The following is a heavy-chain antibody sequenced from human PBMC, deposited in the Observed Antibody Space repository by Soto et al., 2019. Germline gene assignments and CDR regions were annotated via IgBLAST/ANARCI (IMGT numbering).Heavy chain of an antibody. Sequence: PGGSLRLSCAASGFTFSSNYMSWVRQAPGKGLEWVSVIYSGGSTYYADSVKGRFTISRDNSKNTLYLQMNSLRAEDTAVYYCARDALLPTYYYGSGSYHNPYYYGMDVWGQGTTVTVSS. J-gene: IGHJ6*02. CDR3: ARDALLPTYYYGSGSYHNPYYYGMDV. D-gene: IGHD3-10*01. CDR1: GFTFSSNY. CDR2: IYSGGST. V-gene: IGHV3-66*01.